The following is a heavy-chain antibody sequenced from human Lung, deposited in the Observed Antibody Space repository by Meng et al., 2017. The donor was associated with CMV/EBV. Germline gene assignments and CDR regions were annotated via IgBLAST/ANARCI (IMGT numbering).Heavy chain of an antibody. CDR2: ISGSGGST. J-gene: IGHJ5*02. Sequence: GGSLRLXCVASGLTFSSHPMTWVRQAPGKGLEWVSSISGSGGSTYSADSVQGRFTISRDNSKNTLYLQMSALRDEDTALYYCARGEPIAGKNWMDRWGQGXMVTVSS. CDR3: ARGEPIAGKNWMDR. CDR1: GLTFSSHP. D-gene: IGHD6-13*01. V-gene: IGHV3-23*01.